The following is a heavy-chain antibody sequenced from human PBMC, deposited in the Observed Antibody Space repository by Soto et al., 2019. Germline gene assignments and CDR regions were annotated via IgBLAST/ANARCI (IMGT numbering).Heavy chain of an antibody. J-gene: IGHJ5*02. CDR1: GYTLTSYG. Sequence: ASVKVSCKASGYTLTSYGISWVRQAPGQGLEWMGWISAYNGNTNYAQKLQGRVTMTTGTSTSTAYMELRSLRSDDTAVYYCARDVVVVAAPSTNWFDPWGQGILVTVSS. CDR2: ISAYNGNT. D-gene: IGHD2-15*01. V-gene: IGHV1-18*01. CDR3: ARDVVVVAAPSTNWFDP.